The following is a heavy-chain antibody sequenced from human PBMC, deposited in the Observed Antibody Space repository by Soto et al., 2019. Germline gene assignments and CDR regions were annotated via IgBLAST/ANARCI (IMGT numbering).Heavy chain of an antibody. J-gene: IGHJ6*02. V-gene: IGHV4-30-4*01. CDR2: ISYSGST. D-gene: IGHD2-2*01. CDR3: TRGYCSSYSCYGAAMDV. CDR1: GGSISSGEYY. Sequence: SETLCLPYTVSGGSISSGEYYWTWIHQPPGKGLEWIGYISYSGSTHYSPSLKSRVSITVDTSKNQFSLNRLRAEDTAIYYCTRGYCSSYSCYGAAMDVWGQGTTVTVSS.